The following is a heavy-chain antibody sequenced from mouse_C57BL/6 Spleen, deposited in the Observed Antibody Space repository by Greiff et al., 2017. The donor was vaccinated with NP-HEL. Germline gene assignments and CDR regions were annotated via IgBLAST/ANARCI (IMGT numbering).Heavy chain of an antibody. Sequence: QVQLQQPGAELVRPGTSVKLSCKASGYTFTSYWMHWVKQRPGQGLEWIGVIDPSDSYTNYNQKFKGKATLTVDTSSSTAYMQLSSLTSEDRAVYYCARGTTVVVDYWGQGTTLTVSS. J-gene: IGHJ2*01. D-gene: IGHD1-1*01. CDR2: IDPSDSYT. CDR3: ARGTTVVVDY. V-gene: IGHV1-59*01. CDR1: GYTFTSYW.